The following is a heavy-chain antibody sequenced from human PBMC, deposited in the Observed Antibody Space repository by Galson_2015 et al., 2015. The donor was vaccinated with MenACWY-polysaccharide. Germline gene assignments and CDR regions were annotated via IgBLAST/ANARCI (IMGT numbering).Heavy chain of an antibody. J-gene: IGHJ6*02. CDR1: GGSISSYY. Sequence: ETLSLTCTVSGGSISSYYWSWIRQPPGKGLEWIGYIYYSGSTNYNPSLKSRVTISVETSKNQFSLKLSSVTAADTAVYYCARGGYCSSTSCYGVRYYYGMDVWGQGTTVTVSS. V-gene: IGHV4-59*01. CDR3: ARGGYCSSTSCYGVRYYYGMDV. D-gene: IGHD2-2*01. CDR2: IYYSGST.